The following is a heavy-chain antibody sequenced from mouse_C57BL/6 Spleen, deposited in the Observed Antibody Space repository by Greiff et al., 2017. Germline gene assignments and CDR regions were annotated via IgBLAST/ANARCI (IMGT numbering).Heavy chain of an antibody. J-gene: IGHJ3*01. CDR3: ARMRDWFAY. CDR2: ISDGGSYT. Sequence: EVQLVESGGGLVKPGGSLKLSCAASGFTFSSYAMSWVRQTPEKRLEWVATISDGGSYTYYPDNVKGRFTISRDNAKNNLYLQMSHLKSEDTAMYYCARMRDWFAYWGQGTLVTVSA. CDR1: GFTFSSYA. V-gene: IGHV5-4*01.